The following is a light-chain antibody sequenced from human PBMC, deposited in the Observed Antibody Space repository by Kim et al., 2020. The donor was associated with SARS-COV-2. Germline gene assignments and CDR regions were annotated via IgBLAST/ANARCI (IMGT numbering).Light chain of an antibody. CDR2: AAS. CDR1: QGISSS. V-gene: IGKV1-12*01. CDR3: QQAHNFPLT. Sequence: DIQMTQSPSFVSASVGDRVTITCRASQGISSSLAWYQQKPGNVPKLLIYAASNLQTGVPSRFSGSGSGTEFTLTITSLQPEDFATYYCQQAHNFPLTFGGGTKVDIK. J-gene: IGKJ4*01.